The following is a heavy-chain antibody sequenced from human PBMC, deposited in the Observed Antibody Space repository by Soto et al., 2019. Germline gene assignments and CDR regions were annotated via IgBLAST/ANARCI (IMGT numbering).Heavy chain of an antibody. Sequence: QVQLVPSGDEVKKPGASVKVSCKASGYIFVNYGIAWVRQAPGQRLEWMGWISPYTGNTHSATKVQGRLTMTTDTSTSTAYMDLGSLTSDDTAVYYCVMVDNYVTPTPQDVWGQGTTVTVSS. CDR2: ISPYTGNT. J-gene: IGHJ6*02. D-gene: IGHD3-16*01. CDR3: VMVDNYVTPTPQDV. V-gene: IGHV1-18*01. CDR1: GYIFVNYG.